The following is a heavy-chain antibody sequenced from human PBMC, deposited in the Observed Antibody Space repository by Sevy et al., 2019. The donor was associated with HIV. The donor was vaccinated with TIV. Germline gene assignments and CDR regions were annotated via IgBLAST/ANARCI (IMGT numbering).Heavy chain of an antibody. CDR2: TYYRSKWYN. CDR3: AREDYYDSSGYYYFDY. Sequence: KQSQTLSLTCAISGDSVSSNRAAWNWITQSPSRGLEWLGRTYYRSKWYNDYAVSVKSRITINPDTSKNQFSLQLNSVTPVDTAVFYCAREDYYDSSGYYYFDYWGQGTLVTVSS. V-gene: IGHV6-1*01. J-gene: IGHJ4*02. D-gene: IGHD3-22*01. CDR1: GDSVSSNRAA.